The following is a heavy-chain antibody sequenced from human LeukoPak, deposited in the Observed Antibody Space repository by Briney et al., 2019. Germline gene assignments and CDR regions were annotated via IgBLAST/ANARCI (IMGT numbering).Heavy chain of an antibody. CDR3: ARDSLTTSENAFDI. J-gene: IGHJ3*02. CDR2: ISAYNGNT. D-gene: IGHD4-11*01. Sequence: ASVKVSCKASGYTITSYGISWVRQAPGQGLEWMGWISAYNGNTNYAQKLQGRVTMTTDTSTSTAYMELRSLRSDDTAVYYCARDSLTTSENAFDIWGQGTMVTVSS. CDR1: GYTITSYG. V-gene: IGHV1-18*01.